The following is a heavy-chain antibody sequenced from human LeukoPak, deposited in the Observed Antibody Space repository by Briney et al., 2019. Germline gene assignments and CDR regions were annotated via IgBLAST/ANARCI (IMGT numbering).Heavy chain of an antibody. CDR3: ARAQQQLVSYYYYYYMDV. V-gene: IGHV4-39*07. CDR2: IYYSGST. J-gene: IGHJ6*03. CDR1: GGSISSGSYY. Sequence: SETLSLTCTVSGGSISSGSYYWGWIRQPPGKGLEWIGSIYYSGSTSYNPSLKSRVTISVDTSKNQFSLKLSSVTAADTAVYYCARAQQQLVSYYYYYYMDVWGKGTTVTVSS. D-gene: IGHD6-13*01.